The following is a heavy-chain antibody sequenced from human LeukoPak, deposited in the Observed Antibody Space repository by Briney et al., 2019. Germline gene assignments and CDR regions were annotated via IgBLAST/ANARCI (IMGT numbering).Heavy chain of an antibody. CDR3: ARDDYSSSDS. Sequence: GGSLRLSCAASGFTFSSYWMHWVRQAPGKGLVWVSRIHLDGTITNYADSVRGRFTISRDNAKNTLYLQMNSLRAEDTAVYYCARDDYSSSDSWGQGTLVIVSS. J-gene: IGHJ4*02. CDR1: GFTFSSYW. D-gene: IGHD6-6*01. CDR2: IHLDGTIT. V-gene: IGHV3-74*01.